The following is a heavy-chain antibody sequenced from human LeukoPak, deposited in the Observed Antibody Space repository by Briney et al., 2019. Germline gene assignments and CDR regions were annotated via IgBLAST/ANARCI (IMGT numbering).Heavy chain of an antibody. CDR3: ARASFDDGSFSY. V-gene: IGHV4-38-2*01. CDR1: GDSIRSPYY. Sequence: SETLSLTCAVSGDSIRSPYYWAWIRQSAERGLEWIASLHHKGTTFLNPSLKSRVAISRDTSKEQFSLNLISVTAADTAVYYCARASFDDGSFSYWGQGILVTVSS. CDR2: LHHKGTT. J-gene: IGHJ4*02. D-gene: IGHD1-26*01.